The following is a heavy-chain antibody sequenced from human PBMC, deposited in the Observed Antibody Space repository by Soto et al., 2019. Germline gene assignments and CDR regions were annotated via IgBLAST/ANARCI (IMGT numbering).Heavy chain of an antibody. CDR3: ARMVGATLVDF. Sequence: QVQLQESGPGLVRPSGTLSLTCAVSGASISSTTNWWSWVRQPPGKGLEWIGEIYHSGSTNYNPSLQSRVTMSVDKSKNQFSLKLSSVTAADTAVYYCARMVGATLVDFWGQGTLVTVSS. D-gene: IGHD1-26*01. V-gene: IGHV4-4*02. CDR2: IYHSGST. CDR1: GASISSTTNW. J-gene: IGHJ4*02.